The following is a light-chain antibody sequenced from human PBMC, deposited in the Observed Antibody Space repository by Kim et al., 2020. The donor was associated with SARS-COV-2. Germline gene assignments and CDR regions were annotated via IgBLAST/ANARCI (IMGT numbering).Light chain of an antibody. CDR1: SGHSDYA. J-gene: IGLJ2*01. V-gene: IGLV4-69*01. CDR3: QTWGSDVVV. CDR2: VHTDGSH. Sequence: ASVKLTCTLSSGHSDYAIAWHQQQPEKGPRYLMKVHTDGSHTKGDGIPDRFSGSISGAERYLTISSLQSEDEADYYCQTWGSDVVVFGGGTKVTVL.